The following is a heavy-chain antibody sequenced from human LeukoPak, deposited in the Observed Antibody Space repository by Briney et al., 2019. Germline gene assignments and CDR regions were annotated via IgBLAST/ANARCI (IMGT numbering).Heavy chain of an antibody. J-gene: IGHJ4*02. D-gene: IGHD3-16*01. CDR2: INPNSGGT. CDR1: GYTFTGYY. Sequence: ASVKVSCKASGYTFTGYYMHWVRQAPGQGLEWMGWINPNSGGTNYAQKFQGRVTMTRDTSISTAYMELSRLRSDDTAVYYCARDTVFGESLTYDYRGQGTLVTVSS. CDR3: ARDTVFGESLTYDY. V-gene: IGHV1-2*02.